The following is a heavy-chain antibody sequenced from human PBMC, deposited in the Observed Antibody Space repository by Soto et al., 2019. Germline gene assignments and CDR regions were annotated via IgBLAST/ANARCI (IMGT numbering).Heavy chain of an antibody. Sequence: EVQLVESGGGLVQPGGSLRVSCAASGFTFSSFWMYWVRQAPGKGLAWVSRINSDGSSTNYADSVRGRVTISRDNAKNTLYLQMNSLRAEDTAVYYCATIDFWSGMDVWGQGTTVTVSS. CDR3: ATIDFWSGMDV. D-gene: IGHD3-3*01. CDR2: INSDGSST. V-gene: IGHV3-74*01. CDR1: GFTFSSFW. J-gene: IGHJ6*02.